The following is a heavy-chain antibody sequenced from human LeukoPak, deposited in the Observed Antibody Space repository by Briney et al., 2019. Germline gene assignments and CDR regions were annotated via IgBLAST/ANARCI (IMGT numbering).Heavy chain of an antibody. V-gene: IGHV4-34*01. CDR1: AGSFLGYY. J-gene: IGHJ6*03. CDR3: ARGPDCGGDCYPGYMDV. CDR2: LNHSGST. D-gene: IGHD2-21*02. Sequence: PSETLSLNSDIYAGSFLGYYWSWIRQPPGKGLECLGELNHSGSTNYNPPLKSRVTISVDTSKNQFSLKMSSVTAADTAVYYCARGPDCGGDCYPGYMDVWGKGTTVTVSS.